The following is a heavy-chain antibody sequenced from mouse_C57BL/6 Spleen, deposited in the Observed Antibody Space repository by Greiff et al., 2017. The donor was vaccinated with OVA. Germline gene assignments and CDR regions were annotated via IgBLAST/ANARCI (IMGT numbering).Heavy chain of an antibody. CDR3: VRINRLYYYAMDY. Sequence: EVKLMESGGGLVQPKGSLKLSCAASGFSFNTYAMNWVSQAPGQGLEWVARIRSKSHNYATYYADSVKDRFTISRDDSESMLYLQMNNLKTEDTAMYYCVRINRLYYYAMDYWGQGTSVTVAS. D-gene: IGHD1-1*02. V-gene: IGHV10-1*01. J-gene: IGHJ4*01. CDR2: IRSKSHNYAT. CDR1: GFSFNTYA.